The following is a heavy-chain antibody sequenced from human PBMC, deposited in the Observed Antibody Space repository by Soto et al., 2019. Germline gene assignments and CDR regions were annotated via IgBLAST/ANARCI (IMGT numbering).Heavy chain of an antibody. CDR1: GFTFSSYS. D-gene: IGHD2-15*01. J-gene: IGHJ5*02. CDR2: ISSSSSYI. V-gene: IGHV3-21*01. Sequence: NPGGSLRLSCAASGFTFSSYSMNWVRQAPGKGLEWVSSISSSSSYIYYADSVKGRFTISRDNAKNSLYLQMNSLRAEDTAVYYCARAPVLVAAIHWFDPWGQGTLVTSPQ. CDR3: ARAPVLVAAIHWFDP.